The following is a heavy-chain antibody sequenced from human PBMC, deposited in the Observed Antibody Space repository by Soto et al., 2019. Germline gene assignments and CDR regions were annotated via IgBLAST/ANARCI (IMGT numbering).Heavy chain of an antibody. J-gene: IGHJ6*02. CDR1: GFTFSSYA. V-gene: IGHV3-23*01. CDR3: AKGSGYLYYYYGMDV. Sequence: PGGSLRLSCAASGFTFSSYAMSWVRQAPGKGLEWVSAISGSGGSTYYADSVKGRFTISRDNSKNTLYLQMNSLRAEDTAVYYCAKGSGYLYYYYGMDVWGQGTTVTVSS. D-gene: IGHD3-22*01. CDR2: ISGSGGST.